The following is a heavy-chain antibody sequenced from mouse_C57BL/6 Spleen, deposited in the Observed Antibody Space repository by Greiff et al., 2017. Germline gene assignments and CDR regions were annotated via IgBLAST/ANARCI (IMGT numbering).Heavy chain of an antibody. CDR2: INYDGSST. J-gene: IGHJ1*03. V-gene: IGHV5-16*01. CDR3: ARDEDGGSSPWYFDV. D-gene: IGHD1-1*01. Sequence: EVKLVESEGGLVQPGSSMKLSCTASGFTFSDYYMAWVRQVPEKGLEWVANINYDGSSTYYLASLKSRFIISRDNAKNILDLQRNSLKSEDTATYYCARDEDGGSSPWYFDVWGTGTTVTVSS. CDR1: GFTFSDYY.